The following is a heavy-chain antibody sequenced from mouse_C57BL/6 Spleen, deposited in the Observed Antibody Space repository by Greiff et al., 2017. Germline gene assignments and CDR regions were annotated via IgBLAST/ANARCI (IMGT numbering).Heavy chain of an antibody. D-gene: IGHD2-5*01. CDR2: INPNNGGT. J-gene: IGHJ3*01. CDR3: ASRGYSNYGGFAY. CDR1: GYTFTDYN. V-gene: IGHV1-18*01. Sequence: VQLQQSGPELVKPGASVKIPCKASGYTFTDYNMDWVKQSHGKSLEWIGDINPNNGGTIYNQKFKGKATLTVDKSSSTAYMGLRSLTSEDTAVYYCASRGYSNYGGFAYWGQGTLVTVSA.